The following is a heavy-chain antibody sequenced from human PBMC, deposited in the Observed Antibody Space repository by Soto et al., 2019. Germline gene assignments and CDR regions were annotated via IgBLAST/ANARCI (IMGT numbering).Heavy chain of an antibody. V-gene: IGHV1-46*03. D-gene: IGHD3-22*01. Sequence: GASVKVSCKASGYTFTSYGISWVRQAPGQGLEWMGIINPSGGSTSYAQKFQGRVTMTRDTSTSTVYMELSSLRSEDTAVYYCATYYYDSSGYPHPHDAFDIWGQGTMVTVSS. J-gene: IGHJ3*02. CDR1: GYTFTSYG. CDR2: INPSGGST. CDR3: ATYYYDSSGYPHPHDAFDI.